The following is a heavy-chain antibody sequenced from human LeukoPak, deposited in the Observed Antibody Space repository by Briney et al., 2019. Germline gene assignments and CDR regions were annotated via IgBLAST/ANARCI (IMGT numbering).Heavy chain of an antibody. V-gene: IGHV3-30*18. CDR2: TAFDGRNK. Sequence: GGSLRLSCAASESAFRNYGIHWIRQAPGTGLEWVAVTAFDGRNKYYRDSVKGRFTISRDNSRNTVYLQMDSLRGEDTAVYYCAKNRIPTAITPDSWGQGTLVTVSS. CDR1: ESAFRNYG. D-gene: IGHD2-2*02. J-gene: IGHJ5*01. CDR3: AKNRIPTAITPDS.